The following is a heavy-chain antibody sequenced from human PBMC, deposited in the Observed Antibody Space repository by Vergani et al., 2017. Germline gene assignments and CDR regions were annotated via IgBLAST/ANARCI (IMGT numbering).Heavy chain of an antibody. CDR1: GGSFSGYY. CDR3: ARTQYDFWSGRALNWFDP. Sequence: QVQLQQWGAGLLKPSETLSLTCAVYGGSFSGYYWSWIRQPPGKGLEWIGEINHSGSTNYNPSLKSRVTISVDTSKNQFSLKLSSVTAADTAVYYCARTQYDFWSGRALNWFDPWGQGTLVTVSS. CDR2: INHSGST. V-gene: IGHV4-34*01. D-gene: IGHD3-3*01. J-gene: IGHJ5*02.